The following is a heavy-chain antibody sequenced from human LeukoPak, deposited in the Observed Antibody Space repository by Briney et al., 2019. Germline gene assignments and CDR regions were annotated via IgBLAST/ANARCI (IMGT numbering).Heavy chain of an antibody. V-gene: IGHV3-74*01. J-gene: IGHJ4*02. D-gene: IGHD1-20*01. CDR3: ARLLVYNSGGEAFDH. CDR2: INSDGSST. CDR1: GFTFSSYW. Sequence: GGSLRLSCAASGFTFSSYWMHWVRQAPGKGLVWVSRINSDGSSTSYADSVKGRFTISRDNAKNTLYLQMNSLRAEDTAVYYCARLLVYNSGGEAFDHWGQGTLVTVSS.